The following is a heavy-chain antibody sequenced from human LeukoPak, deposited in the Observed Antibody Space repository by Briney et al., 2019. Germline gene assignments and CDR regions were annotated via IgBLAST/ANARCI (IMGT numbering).Heavy chain of an antibody. CDR1: GFTFSTYD. J-gene: IGHJ4*02. CDR2: ISGSGGST. V-gene: IGHV3-23*01. CDR3: AKDLAAVPGNKYFAY. Sequence: GGSLRLSCAASGFTFSTYDMTWVRQAPGKGLEWVSSISGSGGSTYYADSVKGRFTTSRDNSKNTLYLQLNGLRAEDTAVYYCAKDLAAVPGNKYFAYWGQGTLVTVSS. D-gene: IGHD6-19*01.